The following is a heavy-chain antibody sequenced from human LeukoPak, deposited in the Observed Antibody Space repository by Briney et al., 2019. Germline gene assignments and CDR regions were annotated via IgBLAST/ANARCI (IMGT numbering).Heavy chain of an antibody. J-gene: IGHJ4*02. CDR1: GYTFTSYG. V-gene: IGHV1-18*01. D-gene: IGHD6-13*01. CDR3: ARAYRGHSSPWYYFDY. Sequence: ASVKVSCKASGYTFTSYGISWVRQAPGQGLEWMGWISAYNGNTNYAQKLQGRVTMTTDTSTSTAYMALRSLRSDDTAVYYCARAYRGHSSPWYYFDYWGQGTLVTVSS. CDR2: ISAYNGNT.